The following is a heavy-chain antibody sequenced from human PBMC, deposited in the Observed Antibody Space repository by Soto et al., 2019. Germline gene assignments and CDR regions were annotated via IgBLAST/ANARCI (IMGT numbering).Heavy chain of an antibody. CDR3: ARGPIAAAAYYLDS. CDR2: LNHKSGDA. CDR1: GYTFTDYY. V-gene: IGHV1-2*04. D-gene: IGHD6-13*01. J-gene: IGHJ4*02. Sequence: QVQLVQSGAGVKKPGASVKVSCKASGYTFTDYYIHWVRQAPGQGLEWMGWLNHKSGDANVAQNFQGWVTLTRDTSVSTAYMDLTRLRSDDTAMFDCARGPIAAAAYYLDSWGQGTLVTVPP.